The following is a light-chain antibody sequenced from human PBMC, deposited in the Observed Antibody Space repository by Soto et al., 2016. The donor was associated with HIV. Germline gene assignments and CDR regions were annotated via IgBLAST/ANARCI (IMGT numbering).Light chain of an antibody. Sequence: YVLTQPPSVSVAPGKTANISCGGNNIGSKSVYWYQQKPGQAPVLVVYDDSDRPSGITERFSGFNSGNTATLTISRVEAGDEADYYCQVWDTSSDVVFGGGTKLTVL. CDR2: DDS. CDR3: QVWDTSSDVV. V-gene: IGLV3-21*03. CDR1: NIGSKS. J-gene: IGLJ2*01.